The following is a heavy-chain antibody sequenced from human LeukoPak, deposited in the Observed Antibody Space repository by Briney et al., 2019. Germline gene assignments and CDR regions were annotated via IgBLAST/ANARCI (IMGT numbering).Heavy chain of an antibody. D-gene: IGHD3-10*01. CDR1: GGSFSGYY. V-gene: IGHV4-34*01. Sequence: SETLSLTCAVYGGSFSGYYWSWIRQPPGKGLEWIGEINHSGSTNYNPSLKSRVTISVDTSKNQFSLKLSSVTAADTAVYYCARGGPWFGVYFDYWGQGTLVTVSS. CDR3: ARGGPWFGVYFDY. CDR2: INHSGST. J-gene: IGHJ4*02.